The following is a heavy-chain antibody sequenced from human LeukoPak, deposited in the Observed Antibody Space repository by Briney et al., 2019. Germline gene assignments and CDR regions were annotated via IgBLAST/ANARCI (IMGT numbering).Heavy chain of an antibody. V-gene: IGHV4-39*01. CDR3: VRRYFYDSGGYYYYFDY. J-gene: IGHJ4*02. Sequence: SETLSLTCTVSGGSISSSSYYWGWLRQPPGKGLEWVGSIYYSGSTYYSPSLKSRVTISVDTSKNQFSLKLSSVTAADTAVYYCVRRYFYDSGGYYYYFDYWGQGTLVTVSS. CDR2: IYYSGST. CDR1: GGSISSSSYY. D-gene: IGHD3-22*01.